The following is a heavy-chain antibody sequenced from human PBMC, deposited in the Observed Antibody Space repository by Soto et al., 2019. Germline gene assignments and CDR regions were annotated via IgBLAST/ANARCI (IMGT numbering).Heavy chain of an antibody. CDR3: VNDWTGYTCPCMDV. J-gene: IGHJ6*01. CDR2: ISGSDDST. CDR1: GFTFNNYA. Sequence: EVQLLESGGGLVQPGGSLRLSCAASGFTFNNYAMTWVRQAPGKGLEWVSTISGSDDSTYYADSVKGRLTISRDNSKNALYLQMSRLRAEDTDLYYCVNDWTGYTCPCMDVWGQGTTVTVSS. D-gene: IGHD5-12*01. V-gene: IGHV3-23*01.